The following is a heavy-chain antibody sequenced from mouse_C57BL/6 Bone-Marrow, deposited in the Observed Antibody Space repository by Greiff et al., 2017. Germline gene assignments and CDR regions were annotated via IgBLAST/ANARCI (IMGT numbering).Heavy chain of an antibody. CDR3: ARGRYYYGRRRVCSFAY. CDR2: IDPSDSYT. V-gene: IGHV1-50*01. D-gene: IGHD1-1*01. CDR1: GYTFTSYW. J-gene: IGHJ3*01. Sequence: QVQLQQPGAELVKPGASVKLSCKASGYTFTSYWMQWVKQRPGQGLEWIGEIDPSDSYTNYNQKFKGKATLTVDTSSSTAYMQLSSLTSEDSAVYYCARGRYYYGRRRVCSFAYWGQGTLVTVSA.